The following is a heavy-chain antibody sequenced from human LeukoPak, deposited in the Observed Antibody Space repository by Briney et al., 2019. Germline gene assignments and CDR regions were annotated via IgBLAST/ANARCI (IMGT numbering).Heavy chain of an antibody. Sequence: PGGSLRLSCAASGFTFSSYSMNWVRQAPGKGLEWVANIKEDGTGTYYVDSVKGRFTISRDNAKNSLYLQMNSLRVEDTAVYYCAKEGRSLQTYWGQGTLVTVSS. CDR3: AKEGRSLQTY. CDR2: IKEDGTGT. V-gene: IGHV3-7*03. CDR1: GFTFSSYS. J-gene: IGHJ4*02. D-gene: IGHD5-24*01.